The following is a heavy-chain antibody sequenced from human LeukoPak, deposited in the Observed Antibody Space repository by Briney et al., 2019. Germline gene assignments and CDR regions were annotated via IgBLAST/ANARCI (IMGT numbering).Heavy chain of an antibody. CDR1: GGSISSSNNY. CDR3: ASGYYYGSGSYFSIADY. J-gene: IGHJ4*02. CDR2: IYYSGYT. Sequence: SETLSLTCTVSGGSISSSNNYWGWVRQPPGKGLEWIGSIYYSGYTYYNPSLKSRVTISVDTSKNQFSLKVSSVTAADTAVYYCASGYYYGSGSYFSIADYWGQGTLVTVSS. D-gene: IGHD3-10*01. V-gene: IGHV4-39*01.